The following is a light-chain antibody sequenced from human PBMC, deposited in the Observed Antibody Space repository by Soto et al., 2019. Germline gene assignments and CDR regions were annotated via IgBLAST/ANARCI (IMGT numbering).Light chain of an antibody. Sequence: QSVLTQPPSVSAAPGQNVAIACSGSSSNIGNNYVSWYQHLPGTAPKLLIYENTKRPSGIPDRFSGSKSGTSATLDITGLQTGDESDYYCGPWDTGLSAGVFVGGTKVTVL. V-gene: IGLV1-51*02. J-gene: IGLJ3*02. CDR3: GPWDTGLSAGV. CDR1: SSNIGNNY. CDR2: ENT.